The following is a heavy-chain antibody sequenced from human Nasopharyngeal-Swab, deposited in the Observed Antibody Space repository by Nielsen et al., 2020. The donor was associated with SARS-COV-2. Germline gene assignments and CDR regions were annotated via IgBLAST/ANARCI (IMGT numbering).Heavy chain of an antibody. CDR3: ARTDYYGSGSPDY. J-gene: IGHJ4*02. CDR1: GGSISSSSYY. D-gene: IGHD3-10*01. V-gene: IGHV4-39*01. Sequence: SETLSLTCTVSGGSISSSSYYWGWIRQPPGKGLERIGSIYYSGSTYYNPSLKSRVTISVDTSKNQFSLKLSSVTAADTAVYYCARTDYYGSGSPDYWGQGTLVTVSS. CDR2: IYYSGST.